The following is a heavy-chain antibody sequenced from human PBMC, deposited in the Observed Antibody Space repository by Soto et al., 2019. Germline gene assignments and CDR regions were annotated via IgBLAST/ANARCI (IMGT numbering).Heavy chain of an antibody. CDR1: GGSISSYY. Sequence: SETLSLTCTVSGGSISSYYWSWIRQPPGKGLEWIGYIYYSGSTNYNPSLKSRVTISVDTSKNQFSLKLRSVTAADTAVYSCARDYGSGSYFDYWGQGTLVTVSS. V-gene: IGHV4-59*01. D-gene: IGHD3-10*01. CDR3: ARDYGSGSYFDY. J-gene: IGHJ4*02. CDR2: IYYSGST.